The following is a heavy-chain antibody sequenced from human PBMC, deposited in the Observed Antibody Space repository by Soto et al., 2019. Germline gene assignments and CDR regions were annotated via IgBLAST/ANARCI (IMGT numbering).Heavy chain of an antibody. Sequence: EVQLLESGGAVVQPGRSLRLSCAASGFTFSGYAMSWVRQAPGKGLEWVSVIHGGGNSAYYADSVKGRFTISRDNSKNTLELQMNSPRGADAAVSYSAKNRGRATTSWHFDSWGQGTLGSV. V-gene: IGHV3-23*01. D-gene: IGHD3-10*01. CDR2: IHGGGNSA. J-gene: IGHJ4*02. CDR3: AKNRGRATTSWHFDS. CDR1: GFTFSGYA.